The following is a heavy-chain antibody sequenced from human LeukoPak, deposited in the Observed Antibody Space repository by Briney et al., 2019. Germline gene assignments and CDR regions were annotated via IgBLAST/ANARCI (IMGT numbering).Heavy chain of an antibody. CDR2: ISNNGGYT. CDR1: GFTFSSSA. CDR3: AKDRDYDFWSGYSPS. J-gene: IGHJ5*02. D-gene: IGHD3-3*01. V-gene: IGHV3-23*01. Sequence: GGSLRLSCAASGFTFSSSAMSWVRQAPGKGLEWVSAISNNGGYTYYADSVQGRFTISRDNSKSTLCLQMNSLRAEDTAVYYCAKDRDYDFWSGYSPSWGQGTLVTVSS.